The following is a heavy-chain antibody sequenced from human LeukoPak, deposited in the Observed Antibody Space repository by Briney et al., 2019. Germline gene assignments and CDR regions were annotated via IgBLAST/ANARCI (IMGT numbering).Heavy chain of an antibody. CDR3: ARGGYSNYMSFRWFDP. J-gene: IGHJ5*02. Sequence: PSETLSLTCTVSGGSISSSTFYWGWIRQPPGKGLEWIGNFYYTGSTYYNPSLKSRVTISIDTSKNHFSLRLSSVTAADTAVYYCARGGYSNYMSFRWFDPWGQGTLVTVSS. CDR1: GGSISSSTFY. V-gene: IGHV4-39*02. CDR2: FYYTGST. D-gene: IGHD4-11*01.